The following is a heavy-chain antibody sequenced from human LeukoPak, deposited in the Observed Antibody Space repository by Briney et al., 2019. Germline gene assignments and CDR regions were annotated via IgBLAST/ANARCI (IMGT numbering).Heavy chain of an antibody. CDR3: ARASWPLGSYYMDV. Sequence: GGSLRLSCAASGFTFSSYGMSWVRQAPGKGLEWVSAISGSGGSTYYADSVKGRFTISRDNSKNTLYLQMNSLRAEDTAVYYCARASWPLGSYYMDVWGKGTTVTISS. D-gene: IGHD3-10*01. J-gene: IGHJ6*03. V-gene: IGHV3-23*01. CDR2: ISGSGGST. CDR1: GFTFSSYG.